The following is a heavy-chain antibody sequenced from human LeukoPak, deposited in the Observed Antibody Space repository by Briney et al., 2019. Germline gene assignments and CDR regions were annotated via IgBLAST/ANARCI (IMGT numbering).Heavy chain of an antibody. Sequence: GSLRLSCAASGFTFSSYGMHWVRQAPGKGLEWVAVISYDGSNKYYADSVKGRFTISRDNSKNTLYLQMNSLRAEDTAVYYCANLLRWEPYWGQGTLVTVSS. CDR3: ANLLRWEPY. V-gene: IGHV3-30*18. D-gene: IGHD4-23*01. CDR2: ISYDGSNK. J-gene: IGHJ4*02. CDR1: GFTFSSYG.